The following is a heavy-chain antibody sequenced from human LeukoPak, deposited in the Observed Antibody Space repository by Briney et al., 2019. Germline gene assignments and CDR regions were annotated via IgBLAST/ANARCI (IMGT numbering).Heavy chain of an antibody. CDR2: IYYSGST. V-gene: IGHV4-59*01. J-gene: IGHJ5*02. CDR1: GGSISSYY. D-gene: IGHD2-2*01. CDR3: AGIVVVPAASLDFGP. Sequence: SETLSLTCTVSGGSISSYYWSWIRQPPGKGLEWIGYIYYSGSTNYNPSLKSRVTISVDTSKNQFSLKLSSVTAADTAVYYCAGIVVVPAASLDFGPWGQGTLVTVSS.